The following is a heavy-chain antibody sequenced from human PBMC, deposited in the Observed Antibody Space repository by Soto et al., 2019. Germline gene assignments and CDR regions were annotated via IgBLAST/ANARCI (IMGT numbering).Heavy chain of an antibody. CDR2: ISESGDTT. V-gene: IGHV3-23*01. CDR3: VPGSSGAVGEDR. CDR1: GLTFSGHA. D-gene: IGHD3-16*01. Sequence: PGGSLILSCAASGLTFSGHAMTWVRQSPGRGLEWVSTISESGDTTYYADSVKGRFTISRDNSKNTLFLQMNSLRVEDTAVYYCVPGSSGAVGEDRWGQGTLVTVSS. J-gene: IGHJ5*02.